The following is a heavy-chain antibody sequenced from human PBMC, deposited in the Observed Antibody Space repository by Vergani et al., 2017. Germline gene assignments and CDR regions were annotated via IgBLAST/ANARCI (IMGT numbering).Heavy chain of an antibody. CDR2: INPNSGGT. CDR1: GYTFTGYY. V-gene: IGHV1-2*02. Sequence: QVQLVQSGAEVKKPGASVKVSCKASGYTFTGYYMHWVRQAPGQGLEWMGWINPNSGGTNYAQKFQGRVTMTRDTSISTAYMELSRLRSEDTAVYYCARARDCSSTSCYTNYFDYWGQGTLVTVSS. J-gene: IGHJ4*02. D-gene: IGHD2-2*02. CDR3: ARARDCSSTSCYTNYFDY.